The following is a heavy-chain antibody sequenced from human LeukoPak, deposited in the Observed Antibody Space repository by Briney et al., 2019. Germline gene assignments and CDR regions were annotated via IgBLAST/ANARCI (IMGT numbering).Heavy chain of an antibody. CDR3: ARGYCTNGVCSTFEY. Sequence: GGSLRLSCAASGFSFSTDAMHWVRQAPGQGLEWVAVISYDGSNKYYADSVTGRFIISRDNSKNTLYLQMNSLRAEDTAVYYCARGYCTNGVCSTFEYWGQGTLVTVSS. CDR1: GFSFSTDA. V-gene: IGHV3-30-3*01. D-gene: IGHD2-8*01. J-gene: IGHJ4*02. CDR2: ISYDGSNK.